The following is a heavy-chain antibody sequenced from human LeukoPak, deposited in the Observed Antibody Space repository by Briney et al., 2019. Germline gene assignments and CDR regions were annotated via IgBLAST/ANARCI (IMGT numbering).Heavy chain of an antibody. Sequence: SETLSLTCTVSGYSISSGYYWIWIRQPPGKGLEWIGSLYHSDSIYYNSSLESRVTMSVDTSKNQFSLKLSFVTAADTAVYYCARQYDSYFYYYLDLWGTGTTVTVSS. J-gene: IGHJ6*03. D-gene: IGHD2-2*01. CDR1: GYSISSGYY. CDR3: ARQYDSYFYYYLDL. CDR2: LYHSDSI. V-gene: IGHV4-38-2*02.